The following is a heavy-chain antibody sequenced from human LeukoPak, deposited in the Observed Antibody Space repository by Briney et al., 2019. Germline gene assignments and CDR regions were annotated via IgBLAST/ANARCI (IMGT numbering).Heavy chain of an antibody. CDR1: GFIFSSYG. Sequence: GRSLRLSCAASGFIFSSYGMHWVRQAPGQGLEWVATISYDGSNKYYGDSVNGRFTISRDNSKNTVYLQMSRLRAEDTAVYYCAKVIKYSYGSIFYCYGMDVWGQGTTVTVSS. J-gene: IGHJ6*02. D-gene: IGHD5-18*01. V-gene: IGHV3-30*18. CDR3: AKVIKYSYGSIFYCYGMDV. CDR2: ISYDGSNK.